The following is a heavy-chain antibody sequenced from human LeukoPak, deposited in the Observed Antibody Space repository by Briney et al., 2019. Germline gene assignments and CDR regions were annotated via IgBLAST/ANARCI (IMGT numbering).Heavy chain of an antibody. J-gene: IGHJ4*02. CDR2: IYYSGST. V-gene: IGHV4-39*01. Sequence: SETLSLTCTVSGGSISSSSYYWGWIRQPPGKGLEWIGSIYYSGSTYYNPSLKSRVTISVDTSKNQFSLKLSSVTAADTAVYYCARNRLLWFGELLWGQGTLVTVSS. CDR1: GGSISSSSYY. D-gene: IGHD3-10*01. CDR3: ARNRLLWFGELL.